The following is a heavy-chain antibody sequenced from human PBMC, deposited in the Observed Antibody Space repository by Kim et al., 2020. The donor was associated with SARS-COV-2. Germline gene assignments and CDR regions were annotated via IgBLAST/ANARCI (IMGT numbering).Heavy chain of an antibody. V-gene: IGHV3-23*01. J-gene: IGHJ6*04. D-gene: IGHD3-10*01. CDR2: IRGSGGST. CDR3: AKRGEGPVVRGVTWYYYGMDV. Sequence: GGSLRLSCAASGFTFNIYAMNWVRQAPGKGLEWVSGIRGSGGSTYYADSVKGRFTISRDNSKNTLDLQMNSLRAEDTAVYYCAKRGEGPVVRGVTWYYYGMDVWGKGTTVTVSS. CDR1: GFTFNIYA.